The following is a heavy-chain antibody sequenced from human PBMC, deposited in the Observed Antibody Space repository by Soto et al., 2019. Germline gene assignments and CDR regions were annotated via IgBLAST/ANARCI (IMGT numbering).Heavy chain of an antibody. J-gene: IGHJ5*02. CDR2: IKHDGSEK. Sequence: EVQLVESGGGLVQPGGSLRLSCAASGFSFSDYSMTWVRQAPGKGLEWVADIKHDGSEKHYLDSAKGRFTISRDDARNSLYLQISSLRAEDTAVYYCARVGVAAPIDPWGQGTLVTVSS. CDR3: ARVGVAAPIDP. CDR1: GFSFSDYS. D-gene: IGHD6-6*01. V-gene: IGHV3-7*01.